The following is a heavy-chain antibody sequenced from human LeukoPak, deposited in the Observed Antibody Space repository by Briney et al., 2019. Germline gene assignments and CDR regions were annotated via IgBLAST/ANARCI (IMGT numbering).Heavy chain of an antibody. CDR1: GGSISSYY. D-gene: IGHD3-10*01. Sequence: PSETLSLTCTVSGGSISSYYWSWIRQPPGKGLEWIGYIYYSGSTNYNPSLKSRVTISVDTSKNQFSLKLSSVTAADTAVYYCARTYYYGSGSRNYYYMDVWGKGTTVTISS. J-gene: IGHJ6*03. CDR3: ARTYYYGSGSRNYYYMDV. V-gene: IGHV4-59*01. CDR2: IYYSGST.